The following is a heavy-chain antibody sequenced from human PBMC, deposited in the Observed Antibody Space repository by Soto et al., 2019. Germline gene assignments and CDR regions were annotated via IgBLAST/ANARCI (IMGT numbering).Heavy chain of an antibody. D-gene: IGHD2-2*01. CDR1: GYTFTSYG. CDR2: ISAYNGNT. J-gene: IGHJ4*02. V-gene: IGHV1-18*01. Sequence: GASVKVSCKASGYTFTSYGISWVRQAPGQGLEWMGWISAYNGNTNYAQKLQGRVTMTTDTSTSTAYMELRSLRSDDTAVYYCARNCSSTSCYSSFEYWGQGTLVTVSS. CDR3: ARNCSSTSCYSSFEY.